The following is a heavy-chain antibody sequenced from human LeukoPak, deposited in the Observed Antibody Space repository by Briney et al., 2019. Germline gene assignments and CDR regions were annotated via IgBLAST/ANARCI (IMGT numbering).Heavy chain of an antibody. J-gene: IGHJ4*02. CDR1: GGSSSGYT. CDR3: ARGYCSGGSCSVHFDY. D-gene: IGHD2-15*01. Sequence: SETLSLTPALSGGSSSGYTWRWIRQPPGKGLEWIGEINHSGSTNYNPSLKSRVTISVDTSKNQFSLKLSSVTAADTAVYYCARGYCSGGSCSVHFDYWGKGTLVTVSS. CDR2: INHSGST. V-gene: IGHV4-34*01.